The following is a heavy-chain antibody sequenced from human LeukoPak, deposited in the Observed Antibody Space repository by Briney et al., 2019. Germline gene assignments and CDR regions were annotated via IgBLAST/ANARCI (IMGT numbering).Heavy chain of an antibody. V-gene: IGHV4-34*01. Sequence: PSETLSLACAVYGDYFSGYYWTWIGQPPEKGLEWIGEINHSGSTTYNPSLKSRVTISVDTSKKQFSLKLSSVTAADTAVYYCARVDIVATRGSFDPWGQGTLVTVSS. CDR1: GDYFSGYY. CDR2: INHSGST. CDR3: ARVDIVATRGSFDP. D-gene: IGHD5-12*01. J-gene: IGHJ5*02.